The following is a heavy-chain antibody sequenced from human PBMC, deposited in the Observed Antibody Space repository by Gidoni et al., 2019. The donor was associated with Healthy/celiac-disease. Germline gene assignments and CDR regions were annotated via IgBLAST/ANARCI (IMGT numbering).Heavy chain of an antibody. D-gene: IGHD2-15*01. V-gene: IGHV3-33*01. J-gene: IGHJ4*02. CDR3: ARDGYCSGGSCYYYFDY. Sequence: QVQLVESGGGVVQPGRSLRLSCAASGFTFSSYGMHWVRQAPGKGLEWVAVIWYDGSNKYYADSVKGRFTISRDNSKNTLYLQMNSLRAEDTAVYYCARDGYCSGGSCYYYFDYWGQGTLVTVSS. CDR2: IWYDGSNK. CDR1: GFTFSSYG.